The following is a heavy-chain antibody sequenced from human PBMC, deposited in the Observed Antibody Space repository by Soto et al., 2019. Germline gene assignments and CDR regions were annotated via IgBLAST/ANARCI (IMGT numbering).Heavy chain of an antibody. D-gene: IGHD2-2*01. V-gene: IGHV3-21*06. CDR2: ISSSTSYV. Sequence: GGSLRLSCAASGFTFSRYDMNWLRQAPGKGLEWVASISSSTSYVYYADSVKGRFSTSRDNAKNILYLEMYGLRTEDTAVYYCARDPSEGRVGNWFESWGQGTLVTAPQ. J-gene: IGHJ5*01. CDR1: GFTFSRYD. CDR3: ARDPSEGRVGNWFES.